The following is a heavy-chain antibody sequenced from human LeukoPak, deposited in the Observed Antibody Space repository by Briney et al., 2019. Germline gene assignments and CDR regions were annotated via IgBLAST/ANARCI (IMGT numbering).Heavy chain of an antibody. V-gene: IGHV3-33*01. J-gene: IGHJ4*02. CDR3: ARERYYYDSSGFFDY. D-gene: IGHD3-22*01. CDR1: GFTFSSYG. Sequence: GGSLRLSCAASGFTFSSYGMHWVRQAPGKGLEWVAVIWYDGSNEYYADSVKGRFTISRDNSKNTLYLQMNSLRAEDTAVYYCARERYYYDSSGFFDYWGQGTLVTVSS. CDR2: IWYDGSNE.